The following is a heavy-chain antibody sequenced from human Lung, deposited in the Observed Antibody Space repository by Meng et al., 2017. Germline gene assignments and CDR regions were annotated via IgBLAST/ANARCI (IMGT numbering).Heavy chain of an antibody. CDR1: GYTFTSYA. CDR2: LNTNTTPP. J-gene: IGHJ5*02. V-gene: IGHV7-4-1*02. Sequence: QVQLVQSGSELKKPGASVKVSCEASGYTFTSYAMNWVRQAPGQGLEWMGWLNTNTTPPTSSPLFPGRFVFSLDPSVSTAYLQISNLKAEDTAVSYYARRPSRSSWTWGQGTLVTVSS. D-gene: IGHD6-13*01. CDR3: ARRPSRSSWT.